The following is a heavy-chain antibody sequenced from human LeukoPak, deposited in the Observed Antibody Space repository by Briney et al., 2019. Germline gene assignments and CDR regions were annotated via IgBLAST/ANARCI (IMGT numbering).Heavy chain of an antibody. V-gene: IGHV3-49*04. J-gene: IGHJ4*02. CDR3: PRVLLWFGELSKPDY. D-gene: IGHD3-10*01. CDR2: IRSKAYGGTT. Sequence: GGSLTLSCTASGFTFGDYAMSWVRQAPGKGLEWVGFIRSKAYGGTTEYAASVKGRFTISRDDTKSIAYLQMNSLKTEDTAVYYCPRVLLWFGELSKPDYWGQGTLVTVSS. CDR1: GFTFGDYA.